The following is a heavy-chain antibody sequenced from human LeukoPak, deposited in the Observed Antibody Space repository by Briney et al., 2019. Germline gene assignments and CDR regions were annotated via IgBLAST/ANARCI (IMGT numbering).Heavy chain of an antibody. D-gene: IGHD6-19*01. Sequence: PSEAPSLTSTVPLGSTSRSYSSWSRHPPREGLWWRGYIYNSGGTNYNHSLMSRVTISVDTSKNQFSLKLSSVSAADTAVYYGAKAGYSSGWYPHDDYYYYGMDVWGQGTTVTVSS. CDR3: AKAGYSSGWYPHDDYYYYGMDV. CDR1: LGSTSRSY. J-gene: IGHJ6*02. CDR2: IYNSGGT. V-gene: IGHV4-59*01.